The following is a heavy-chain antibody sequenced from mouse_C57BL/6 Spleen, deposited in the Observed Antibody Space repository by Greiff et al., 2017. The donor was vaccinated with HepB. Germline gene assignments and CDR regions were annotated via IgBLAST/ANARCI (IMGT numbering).Heavy chain of an antibody. D-gene: IGHD3-2*02. Sequence: VQLQQPGAELVKPGASVKLSCKASGYTFTSYWMHWVKQRPGQGLEWIGMIHPNSGSTNYNEKFKSKATLTVDKSSSTAYMQLSSLTSAGSAVYYCARWSSGFDYWGQGTTLTGSS. CDR1: GYTFTSYW. CDR3: ARWSSGFDY. J-gene: IGHJ2*01. CDR2: IHPNSGST. V-gene: IGHV1-64*01.